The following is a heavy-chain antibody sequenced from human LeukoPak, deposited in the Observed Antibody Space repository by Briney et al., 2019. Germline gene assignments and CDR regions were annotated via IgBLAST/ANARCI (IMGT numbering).Heavy chain of an antibody. Sequence: PGGSLRLSRAASGFSFSRYAMSWVRQAPGKGLEWVSAITDSGGSTYHADSVTGRFTISRDNSKNTLFLQMNSLRVEDTAVYYCAKGSSSSRPYYFDSWGQGTLVTVSS. V-gene: IGHV3-23*01. CDR2: ITDSGGST. CDR1: GFSFSRYA. CDR3: AKGSSSSRPYYFDS. J-gene: IGHJ4*02. D-gene: IGHD6-6*01.